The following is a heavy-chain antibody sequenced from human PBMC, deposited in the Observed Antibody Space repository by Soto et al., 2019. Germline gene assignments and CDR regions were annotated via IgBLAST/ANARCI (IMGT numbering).Heavy chain of an antibody. D-gene: IGHD6-13*01. Sequence: LRLSCAASGFTFSSYAMSWVRQAPGKGLEWVSAISGSGGSTYYADSVKGRFTISRDNSKNTLYLQMNSLRAEDTAVYYCANFQGSARVFDYWGQGTLVTVSS. J-gene: IGHJ4*02. CDR3: ANFQGSARVFDY. CDR2: ISGSGGST. CDR1: GFTFSSYA. V-gene: IGHV3-23*01.